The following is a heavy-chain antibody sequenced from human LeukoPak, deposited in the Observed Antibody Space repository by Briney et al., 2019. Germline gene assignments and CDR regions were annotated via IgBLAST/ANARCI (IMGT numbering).Heavy chain of an antibody. J-gene: IGHJ3*02. CDR2: INPNSGGT. CDR1: GYTFTGYY. D-gene: IGHD3-3*01. V-gene: IGHV1-2*02. Sequence: ASVKVSCKASGYTFTGYYMHWVRQAPGQGLEWMGWINPNSGGTNYAQKFQGRVTMTRDTSISTAYMELSRLRSDDTAVYYCARPRSKEWLSDAFDIWGHGTMVTVSS. CDR3: ARPRSKEWLSDAFDI.